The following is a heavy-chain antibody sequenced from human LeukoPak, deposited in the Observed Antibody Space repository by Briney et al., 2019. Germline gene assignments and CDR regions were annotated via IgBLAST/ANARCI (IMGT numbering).Heavy chain of an antibody. D-gene: IGHD4/OR15-4a*01. CDR3: ARRAGAYSHPYDY. J-gene: IGHJ4*02. CDR1: GFTVSSNS. Sequence: GGSLRLSCTVSGFTVSSNSMSWVRQAPGKGLEWVSFIYSAGNTHYSDSVKGRFTISIDNSKNTLYLQMNSLRAEDTAVYYCARRAGAYSHPYDYWGQGTLVTVSS. V-gene: IGHV3-53*01. CDR2: IYSAGNT.